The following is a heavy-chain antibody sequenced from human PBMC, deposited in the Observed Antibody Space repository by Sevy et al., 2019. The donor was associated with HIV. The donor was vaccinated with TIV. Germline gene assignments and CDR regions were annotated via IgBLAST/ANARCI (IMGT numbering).Heavy chain of an antibody. D-gene: IGHD6-13*01. V-gene: IGHV1-2*02. CDR3: ATPLEAAAALDPFDY. CDR2: INPNSGGT. J-gene: IGHJ4*02. CDR1: GYTFTGYY. Sequence: ASVKVSCKASGYTFTGYYMHWVRQAPGQGLEWMGWINPNSGGTNYAQKFQGRVTMTRDTSISTAYMELSRLGSDDTAVYYCATPLEAAAALDPFDYWGQGTLVTVSS.